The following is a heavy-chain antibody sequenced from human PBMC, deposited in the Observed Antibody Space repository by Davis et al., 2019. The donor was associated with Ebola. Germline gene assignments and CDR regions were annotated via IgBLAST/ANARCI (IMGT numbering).Heavy chain of an antibody. D-gene: IGHD3-22*01. J-gene: IGHJ1*01. Sequence: PGGSLRLSCAASGFTFSSYAMHWVRQAPGKGLEWVAVISYDGSNKYYADSVKGRFTISRDNSKNTLYLQMNSLRAEDTAVYYCARDFNDYDSSGETLLPEYFQHWGQGTLVTVSS. CDR3: ARDFNDYDSSGETLLPEYFQH. V-gene: IGHV3-30-3*01. CDR1: GFTFSSYA. CDR2: ISYDGSNK.